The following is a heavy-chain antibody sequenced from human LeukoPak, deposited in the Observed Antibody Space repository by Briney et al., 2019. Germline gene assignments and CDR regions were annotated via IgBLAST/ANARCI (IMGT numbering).Heavy chain of an antibody. CDR3: ARDLTRYYYDSSGYYYVGYFDY. CDR2: INPNSGGT. J-gene: IGHJ4*02. V-gene: IGHV1-2*02. CDR1: GYTFTGYY. Sequence: GASVKVSCKASGYTFTGYYMHWVRQAPGQGLEWMGWINPNSGGTNYAQKFQGRVTMTRDTSISTAYMELSRLRSDDTAVYYCARDLTRYYYDSSGYYYVGYFDYWGQGTLVTVSS. D-gene: IGHD3-22*01.